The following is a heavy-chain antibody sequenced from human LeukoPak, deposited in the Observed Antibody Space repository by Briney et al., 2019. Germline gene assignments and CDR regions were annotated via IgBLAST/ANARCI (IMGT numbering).Heavy chain of an antibody. CDR1: GGSFSGYY. CDR3: ARGPLIATVTNYYYYYGIDV. V-gene: IGHV4-34*01. Sequence: PSETLSLTCAVYGGSFSGYYWSWIRQPPGKGLEWIGEIKHSGSTNYNPSLKSRVTISVDTSKNQFSLKLSSVTAADTAVYYCARGPLIATVTNYYYYYGIDVWGQGTTVTVSS. D-gene: IGHD4-17*01. J-gene: IGHJ6*02. CDR2: IKHSGST.